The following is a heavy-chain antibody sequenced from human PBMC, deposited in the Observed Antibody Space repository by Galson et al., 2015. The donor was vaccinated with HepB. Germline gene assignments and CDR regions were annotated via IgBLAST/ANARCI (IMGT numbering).Heavy chain of an antibody. CDR1: GGSFSGYY. V-gene: IGHV4-34*01. Sequence: SETLSLTCAVYGGSFSGYYWSWIRQPPGKGLEWIGEINHSGSTNYNPSLKSRVTISVDTSKNQFSLKLSSVTAADTAVYYCARGPSGDDILTPYGMDVWGQGTTVTVSS. J-gene: IGHJ6*02. CDR2: INHSGST. CDR3: ARGPSGDDILTPYGMDV. D-gene: IGHD3-9*01.